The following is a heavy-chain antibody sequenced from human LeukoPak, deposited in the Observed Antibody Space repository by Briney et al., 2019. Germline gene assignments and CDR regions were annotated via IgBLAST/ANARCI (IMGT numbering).Heavy chain of an antibody. CDR3: ARGGSSSSGWFDP. CDR2: ISGGSTYI. Sequence: GGSLRLSCAASGFTFSHYTMNWIRQAPGKGLEWVASISGGSTYIFYSPSVGGRVYPGSRGGRRSTVSRDDAKNTLFLQMNSLSAEDAAVYYCARGGSSSSGWFDPWGQGTLVTVSS. CDR1: GFTFSHYT. D-gene: IGHD6-6*01. J-gene: IGHJ5*02. V-gene: IGHV3-21*06.